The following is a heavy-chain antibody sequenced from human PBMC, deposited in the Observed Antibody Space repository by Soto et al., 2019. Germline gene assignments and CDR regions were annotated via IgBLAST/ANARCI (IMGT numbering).Heavy chain of an antibody. V-gene: IGHV3-48*01. Sequence: EVQLVESGGGLVQPGGSLRLSCAASGFTFSSYSMNWVRQAPGKGLEWVSYISSSSSTIYYADSVKGRFTISRDNAQNSLFLQMNSLRAEDTAVYYCARENRITIFGVVSSYFDYWGQGTLVTVSS. CDR3: ARENRITIFGVVSSYFDY. CDR2: ISSSSSTI. D-gene: IGHD3-3*01. CDR1: GFTFSSYS. J-gene: IGHJ4*02.